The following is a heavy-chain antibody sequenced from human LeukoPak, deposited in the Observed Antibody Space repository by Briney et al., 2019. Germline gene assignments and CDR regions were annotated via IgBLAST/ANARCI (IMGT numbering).Heavy chain of an antibody. Sequence: ASVKVSCKASGYTFSTYTISWVRQAPGQGLEWMGWISPNNGRTNYAQRLQGRVTMTTDTFTSTAYMELRSLRSDDTAVYYCAREEGAPIAAANVWGLGTMVTVSS. V-gene: IGHV1-18*01. CDR3: AREEGAPIAAANV. CDR1: GYTFSTYT. CDR2: ISPNNGRT. J-gene: IGHJ3*01. D-gene: IGHD6-13*01.